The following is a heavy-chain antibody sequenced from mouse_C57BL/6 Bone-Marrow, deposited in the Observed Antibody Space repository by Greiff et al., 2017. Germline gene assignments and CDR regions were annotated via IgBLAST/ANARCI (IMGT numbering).Heavy chain of an antibody. CDR3: ARERRPLLNSYYAMDY. CDR1: GYSITSGSY. J-gene: IGHJ4*01. V-gene: IGHV3-6*01. D-gene: IGHD1-2*01. Sequence: EVKLVESGPGLVKPSQSLSLPCSVTGYSITSGSYWNWIRQFPGNNLEWMGYISYDGSNNYNPSLKNRISITRDTSKNQFFLKLNSVTTEDTATYYCARERRPLLNSYYAMDYWGQGTSVTVSS. CDR2: ISYDGSN.